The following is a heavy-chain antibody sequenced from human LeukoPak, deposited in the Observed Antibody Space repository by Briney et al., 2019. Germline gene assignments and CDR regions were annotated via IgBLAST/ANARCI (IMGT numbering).Heavy chain of an antibody. CDR1: GFTFSSYG. Sequence: GGSLRLSCAASGFTFSSYGMHWVRQAPGKGLEWVAVISYDGSNKYYADSVKGRFTISRDNSKSTLYLQMNSLRAEDTAVYYCAKDQGIAVAGRYYYGMDVWGQGTTVTVSS. V-gene: IGHV3-30*18. D-gene: IGHD6-19*01. J-gene: IGHJ6*02. CDR3: AKDQGIAVAGRYYYGMDV. CDR2: ISYDGSNK.